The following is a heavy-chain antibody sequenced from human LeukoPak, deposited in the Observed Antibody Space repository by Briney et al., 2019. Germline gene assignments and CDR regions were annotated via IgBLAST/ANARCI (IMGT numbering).Heavy chain of an antibody. J-gene: IGHJ3*02. CDR1: GFTFSSYA. D-gene: IGHD6-19*01. CDR3: ARGLEWLVQGASDI. Sequence: PGGSLRLSCAASGFTFSSYAMHWVRQAPGKGLEWVAVISYDGSNKYYADSVKGRFTISRDNSKNTLYVQMNSLRAEDTAVYYCARGLEWLVQGASDIWGQGTLVTVSS. V-gene: IGHV3-30-3*01. CDR2: ISYDGSNK.